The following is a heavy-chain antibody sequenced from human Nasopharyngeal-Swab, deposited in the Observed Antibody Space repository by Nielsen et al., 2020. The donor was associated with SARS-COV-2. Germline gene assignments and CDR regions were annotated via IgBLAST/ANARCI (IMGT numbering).Heavy chain of an antibody. J-gene: IGHJ4*02. CDR2: IYYSGST. CDR3: ASPGVGATTFDY. D-gene: IGHD1-26*01. V-gene: IGHV4-39*01. Sequence: WIRQPPGKGQEWIGSIYYSGSTYYNPSLKSRVTISVDTSKNQFSLKLSSVTAADTAVYYCASPGVGATTFDYWGQGTLVTVSS.